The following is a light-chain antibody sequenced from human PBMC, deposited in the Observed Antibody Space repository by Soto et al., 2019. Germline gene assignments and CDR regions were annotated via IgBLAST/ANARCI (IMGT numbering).Light chain of an antibody. CDR3: HQYGSLPLT. Sequence: EIVLTQSPGTLSLSPGERATLSCRASQTISTMNLDWYQQKPGQAPRLLIYGTSNRATGIPDRFRGSGSGTDFTLTISRLEPEDFVVYYCHQYGSLPLTFGGGAKVEIK. V-gene: IGKV3-20*01. J-gene: IGKJ4*01. CDR2: GTS. CDR1: QTISTMN.